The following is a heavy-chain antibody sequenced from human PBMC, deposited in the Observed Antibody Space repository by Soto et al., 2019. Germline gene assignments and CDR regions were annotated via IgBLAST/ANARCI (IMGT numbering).Heavy chain of an antibody. CDR3: ARDRGYYTLVYYYYGMDV. CDR2: ISAYNGNT. V-gene: IGHV1-18*04. Sequence: ASVKVSCKXSGYTFTSYGISWVRQAPGQGLEWMGWISAYNGNTNYAQKLQGRVTMTTDTSTSTAYMELRSLRSDDTAVYYCARDRGYYTLVYYYYGMDVWGQGTTVTVSS. J-gene: IGHJ6*02. CDR1: GYTFTSYG. D-gene: IGHD3-3*01.